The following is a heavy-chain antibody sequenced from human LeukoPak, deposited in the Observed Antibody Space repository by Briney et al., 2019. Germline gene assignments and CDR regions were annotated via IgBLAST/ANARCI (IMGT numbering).Heavy chain of an antibody. CDR1: AFTFSSYT. J-gene: IGHJ3*02. V-gene: IGHV3-21*01. D-gene: IGHD2-2*01. Sequence: GGSLRLSCAASAFTFSSYTMNWVRQAPGQGLEWVSAISSSSSYIYYADSVKGRFTTSRDNAKNSLYLQMNSLRAEDTAVYYCARHGKIVVVPATTDAFDIWGQGTMVTVSS. CDR3: ARHGKIVVVPATTDAFDI. CDR2: ISSSSSYI.